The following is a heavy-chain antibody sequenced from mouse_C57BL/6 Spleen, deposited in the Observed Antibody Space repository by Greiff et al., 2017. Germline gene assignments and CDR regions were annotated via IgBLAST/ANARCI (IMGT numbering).Heavy chain of an antibody. CDR1: GYTFTSYT. D-gene: IGHD2-3*01. CDR3: ARSRDGYYDAMDY. Sequence: VQLQQSGAELARPGASVKMSCKASGYTFTSYTMHWVKQRPGQGLEWIGYINPSSGYTKYNQKFKDKATLTADKSSSTAYMQLSSLTSEDSAVYYCARSRDGYYDAMDYWGQGTSVTVSS. CDR2: INPSSGYT. V-gene: IGHV1-4*01. J-gene: IGHJ4*01.